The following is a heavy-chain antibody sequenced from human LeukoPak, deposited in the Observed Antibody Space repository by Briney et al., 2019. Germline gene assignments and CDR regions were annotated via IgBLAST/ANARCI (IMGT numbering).Heavy chain of an antibody. CDR3: ARGYSYGYSDY. J-gene: IGHJ4*02. Sequence: GGSLRLSCAASGFTVSSNCMSWVRQAPGRGLEWVSVIYTVGNTYYAESVKGRFTISRDNSKNTLYLQMNSLRAEDTAVYYCARGYSYGYSDYWGQGTLVTVSS. CDR1: GFTVSSNC. V-gene: IGHV3-53*01. CDR2: IYTVGNT. D-gene: IGHD5-18*01.